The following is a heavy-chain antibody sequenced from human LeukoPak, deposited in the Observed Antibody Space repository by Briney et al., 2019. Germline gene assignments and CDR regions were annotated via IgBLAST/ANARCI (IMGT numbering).Heavy chain of an antibody. D-gene: IGHD6-19*01. CDR2: IYYSGSI. Sequence: SETLSLTCTVSGGSISSGDYYWSWIRQPPGKGLEWIGYIYYSGSIYYNPSLKSRVTISVDTSENQFSLKLSSVTAADTAVYYCAREKWLVRWFDPWGQGTLVTVSS. CDR3: AREKWLVRWFDP. J-gene: IGHJ5*02. CDR1: GGSISSGDYY. V-gene: IGHV4-30-4*01.